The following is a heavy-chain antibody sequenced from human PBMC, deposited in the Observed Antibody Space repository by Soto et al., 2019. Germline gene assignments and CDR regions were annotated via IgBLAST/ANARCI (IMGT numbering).Heavy chain of an antibody. CDR2: IYTSGST. CDR3: ARDRDGYHDSSGSKNWFDP. D-gene: IGHD3-22*01. V-gene: IGHV4-4*07. J-gene: IGHJ5*02. CDR1: GGSISSYY. Sequence: SETLSLTCTVSGGSISSYYWSWIRQPAGKGLEWIGRIYTSGSTNYNPSLKSRVTMSVDTSKNQFSLKLSSVTAADTAVYYCARDRDGYHDSSGSKNWFDPWGQGTLVTVSS.